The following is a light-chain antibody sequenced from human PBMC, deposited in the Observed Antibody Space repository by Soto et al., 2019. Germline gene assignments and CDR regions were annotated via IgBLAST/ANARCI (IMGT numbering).Light chain of an antibody. Sequence: EIVLTQSPGTLSLSPGERATLSCRASQSVGGNYLAWYQQKPGQAPRLLVYAASTRATGIPDRFSGSVSGTDFSLTISRLEPEDFAGYYCQQYGSSLRTFGQGTKLENK. V-gene: IGKV3-20*01. CDR2: AAS. CDR3: QQYGSSLRT. CDR1: QSVGGNY. J-gene: IGKJ2*01.